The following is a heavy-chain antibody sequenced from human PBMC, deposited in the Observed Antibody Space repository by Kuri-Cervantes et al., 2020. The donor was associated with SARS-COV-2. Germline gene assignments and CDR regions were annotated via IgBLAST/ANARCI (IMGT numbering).Heavy chain of an antibody. CDR1: GYSISSGYY. D-gene: IGHD3-16*01. CDR2: IYHSGST. Sequence: GSLRLSCAVSGYSISSGYYWGWIRQPPGKGLEWIGIIYHSGSTYYNPSLKSRVTISVDTSKNQFSLKLSSVTAADTAVYYCARRTVGHFDLWGRGTLVTVSS. V-gene: IGHV4-38-2*01. CDR3: ARRTVGHFDL. J-gene: IGHJ2*01.